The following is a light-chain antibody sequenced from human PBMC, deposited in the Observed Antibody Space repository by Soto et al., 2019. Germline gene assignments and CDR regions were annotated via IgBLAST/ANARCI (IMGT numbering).Light chain of an antibody. CDR2: AAS. J-gene: IGKJ1*01. V-gene: IGKV1-6*02. CDR1: QSISTW. Sequence: IQMTQSPSTLSASVGDRVTITCRASQSISTWLAWYQQKSGRAPKLLIYAASSLQSGVPSRFSGSGSGTDFTLTISSLQPEDFATYYCLQDYNYPWTFGQGTKADIK. CDR3: LQDYNYPWT.